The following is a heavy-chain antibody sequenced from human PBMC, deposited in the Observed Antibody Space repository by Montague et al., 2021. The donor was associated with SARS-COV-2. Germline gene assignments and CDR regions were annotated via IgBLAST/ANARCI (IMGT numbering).Heavy chain of an antibody. D-gene: IGHD2-8*01. Sequence: SETLSLTCGVAGGSFNFYYWSWIRQPPGKGLEWIGEINHRGSTNNNPSLQTRVTISIDTSKNQFSLKLSSVTAADTAVYYCARVQEVYAINGDLNYWGQGTLVTVSS. CDR3: ARVQEVYAINGDLNY. J-gene: IGHJ4*02. CDR1: GGSFNFYY. CDR2: INHRGST. V-gene: IGHV4-34*01.